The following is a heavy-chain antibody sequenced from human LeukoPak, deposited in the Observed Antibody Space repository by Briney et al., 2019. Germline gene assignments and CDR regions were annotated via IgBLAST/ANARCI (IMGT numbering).Heavy chain of an antibody. CDR1: GFSVRDYF. V-gene: IGHV3-53*01. J-gene: IGHJ4*02. CDR2: IDRGGVT. CDR3: ARGRASTTVFDY. D-gene: IGHD4-17*01. Sequence: GGSLRLSCIASGFSVRDYFMAWVRQAPGKGLQWVSHIDRGGVTEDADSVKGRFTVSRDTSRNIFYLHMSSLRAEDTAMYYCARGRASTTVFDYWGQGTLVTVSS.